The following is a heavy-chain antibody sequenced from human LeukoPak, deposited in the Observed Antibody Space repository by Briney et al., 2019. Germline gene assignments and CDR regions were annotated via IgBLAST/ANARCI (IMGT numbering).Heavy chain of an antibody. J-gene: IGHJ4*02. V-gene: IGHV1-24*01. D-gene: IGHD6-13*01. CDR1: GYTLTELS. CDR3: ATPGLGGIAAAGTGGLDY. Sequence: GASVKVSCKVSGYTLTELSMHWVRQAPGKGLEWMGGSDPEDGETIYAQKFQGRVTMTEDTSTDTAYMELSSLRSEDTAVYYCATPGLGGIAAAGTGGLDYWGQGTLVTVSS. CDR2: SDPEDGET.